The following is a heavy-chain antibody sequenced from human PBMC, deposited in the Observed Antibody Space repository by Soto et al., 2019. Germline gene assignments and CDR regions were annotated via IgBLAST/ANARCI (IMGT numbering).Heavy chain of an antibody. CDR2: IWYDGSNK. Sequence: PGGSLSLSCAASGFTFSSYGMHWVRQAPGKGLEWVAVIWYDGSNKYYADSVKGRFTISRDNSKNTLYLQMNSLRAEDTAVYYCARDRVKGSGSLDAFDYWGQGTLVTVSS. J-gene: IGHJ4*02. D-gene: IGHD3-10*01. V-gene: IGHV3-33*01. CDR3: ARDRVKGSGSLDAFDY. CDR1: GFTFSSYG.